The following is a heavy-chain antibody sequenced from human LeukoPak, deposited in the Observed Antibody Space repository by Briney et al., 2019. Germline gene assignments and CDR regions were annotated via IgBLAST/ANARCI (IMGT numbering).Heavy chain of an antibody. D-gene: IGHD4-11*01. V-gene: IGHV4-4*02. J-gene: IGHJ6*02. CDR2: IYHSGST. CDR1: GGSISSSNW. CDR3: ARGIDTTALYYYYGMDV. Sequence: SGTLSLTCAVSGGSISSSNWWSWVRPPPGKGLEWIGEIYHSGSTNYNPSLKSRVTISVDKSKNQFSLKLSSVTAADTAVYYCARGIDTTALYYYYGMDVWGQGTTVTVSS.